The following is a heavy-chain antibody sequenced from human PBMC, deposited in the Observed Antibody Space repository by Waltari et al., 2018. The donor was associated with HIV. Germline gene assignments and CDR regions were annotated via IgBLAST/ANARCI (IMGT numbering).Heavy chain of an antibody. Sequence: QVHLVHSGSGLKRPGALVKLFCKASGSTFTTNSLNWDRQAPGQGLEWMGWINTDTGSPTYAQGFTGQFVFSLDTSVSTAYLQITSLKAEDTAVYYCARDGGRSRAFDYWGQGTLVTVSS. V-gene: IGHV7-4-1*02. CDR1: GSTFTTNS. CDR2: INTDTGSP. D-gene: IGHD1-26*01. CDR3: ARDGGRSRAFDY. J-gene: IGHJ4*02.